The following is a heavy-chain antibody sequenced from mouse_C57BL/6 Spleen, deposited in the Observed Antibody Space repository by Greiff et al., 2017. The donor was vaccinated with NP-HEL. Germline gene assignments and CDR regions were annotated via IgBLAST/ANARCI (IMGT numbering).Heavy chain of an antibody. V-gene: IGHV1-82*01. D-gene: IGHD2-5*01. CDR1: GYAFSSSW. Sequence: QVQLQQSGPELVKPGASVKISCKASGYAFSSSWMNWVKQRPGKGLEWIGRIYPGDGDANYNGKFKGKATLTADRSSSTAYMQLSSLTSEDSAVYFCARKADSNYFDYWGQGTTLTVSS. CDR3: ARKADSNYFDY. CDR2: IYPGDGDA. J-gene: IGHJ2*01.